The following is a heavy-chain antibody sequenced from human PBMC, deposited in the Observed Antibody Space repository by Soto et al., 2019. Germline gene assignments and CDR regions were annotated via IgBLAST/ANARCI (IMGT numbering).Heavy chain of an antibody. CDR2: ISYDGSNK. CDR3: ARDVGGYFDY. J-gene: IGHJ4*02. V-gene: IGHV3-30-3*01. CDR1: GFTFSSYA. Sequence: PGGSLRLSCAASGFTFSSYAMHWVRQAPGKGLEWVAVISYDGSNKYYADSVKGRFTISRDNSKNTLYLQMNSLRAEDTAVYYCARDVGGYFDYWGQGTLVTVSS. D-gene: IGHD1-26*01.